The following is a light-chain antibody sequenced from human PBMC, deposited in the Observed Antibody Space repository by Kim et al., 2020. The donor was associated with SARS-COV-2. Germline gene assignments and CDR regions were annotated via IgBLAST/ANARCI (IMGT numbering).Light chain of an antibody. CDR2: GAS. J-gene: IGKJ5*01. CDR3: QQYGSTPPRIT. V-gene: IGKV3-20*01. Sequence: GERATLSCRASQSVSSSYLAWYQQKPGQAPRLLIYGASSRATGIPDRFSGGGSGTDFTLTISRLEPEDFAVYYCQQYGSTPPRITFGQGTRLEIK. CDR1: QSVSSSY.